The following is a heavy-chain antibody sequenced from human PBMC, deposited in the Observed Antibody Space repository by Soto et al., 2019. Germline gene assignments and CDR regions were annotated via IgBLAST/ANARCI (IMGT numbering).Heavy chain of an antibody. CDR1: EFTFSSYA. CDR3: ARPIPRWSYHYGMDV. D-gene: IGHD2-15*01. CDR2: ISFDGRKE. V-gene: IGHV3-30*03. Sequence: QLVESGGRGVQPGRSLRLSCEASEFTFSSYAMHWVRQAPGRGLEWVALISFDGRKEYYADSVKGRFIVSRDNSRSMVYLQMDSLRPDDTVIYYCARPIPRWSYHYGMDVWGQGTTVTVSS. J-gene: IGHJ6*02.